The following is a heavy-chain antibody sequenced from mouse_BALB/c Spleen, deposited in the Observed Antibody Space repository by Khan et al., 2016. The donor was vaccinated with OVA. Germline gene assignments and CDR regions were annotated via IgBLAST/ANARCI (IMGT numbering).Heavy chain of an antibody. CDR1: GFSLSRYN. CDR3: ARAYYRYDGYYAMDY. J-gene: IGHJ4*01. D-gene: IGHD2-14*01. CDR2: IWGGGGT. V-gene: IGHV2-6-4*01. Sequence: QMQLEESGPGLVAPSQSRSITCTVSGFSLSRYNIHWVRQPPGKGLEWLGMIWGGGGTDYNSTLKSRLSISKDNSKSQVILKMNSLQTDDSAMYFCARAYYRYDGYYAMDYWGQGTSVTVSS.